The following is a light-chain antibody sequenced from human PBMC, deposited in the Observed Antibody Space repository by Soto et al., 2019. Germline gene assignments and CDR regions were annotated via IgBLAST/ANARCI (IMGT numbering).Light chain of an antibody. J-gene: IGLJ1*01. CDR1: SSDVGSYNY. Sequence: QSALTQPASVSGSPGQSITISCNGTSSDVGSYNYVSWYQQHPGKAPKLMIYDVSTRPSGVSNRFSGSKSGNTASLTISGLQAEDEADYYCSSYTSSSTLVFGTGTKVTVL. V-gene: IGLV2-14*03. CDR2: DVS. CDR3: SSYTSSSTLV.